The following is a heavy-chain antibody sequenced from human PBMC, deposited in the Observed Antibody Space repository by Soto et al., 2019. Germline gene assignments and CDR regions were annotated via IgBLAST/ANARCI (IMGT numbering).Heavy chain of an antibody. Sequence: SETLSLTCAVSGGSISSGGYSWSWIRQPPGKGLEWIGYIYHSGSTYYNPSLKSRVTISVDRSKNQFSLKLSSVTAADTAVYYCATGYSSGWYYFDYWGQGTLVTVSS. D-gene: IGHD6-19*01. CDR1: GGSISSGGYS. CDR3: ATGYSSGWYYFDY. J-gene: IGHJ4*02. V-gene: IGHV4-30-2*01. CDR2: IYHSGST.